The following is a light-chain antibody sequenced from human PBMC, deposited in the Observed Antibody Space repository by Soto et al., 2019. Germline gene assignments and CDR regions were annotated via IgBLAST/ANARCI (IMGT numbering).Light chain of an antibody. J-gene: IGKJ1*01. CDR1: QSIGPY. V-gene: IGKV1-39*01. Sequence: DIQMTQSPSSLSASVGDRVTITCRASQSIGPYLSWYQEKPGTPPRLLIYVASSLESGVPSRFSGSASETDVTLTISSLQPEDFATYYCQQSHSSPLTFGQGTKVEI. CDR3: QQSHSSPLT. CDR2: VAS.